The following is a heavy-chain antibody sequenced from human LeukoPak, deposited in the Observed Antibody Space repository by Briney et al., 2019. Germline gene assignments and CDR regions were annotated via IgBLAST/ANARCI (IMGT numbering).Heavy chain of an antibody. J-gene: IGHJ6*03. D-gene: IGHD6-13*01. V-gene: IGHV3-74*01. CDR2: INSDGSST. Sequence: GGSLRLSCAASGFTFSSYWMHWVRQAPGKGLVWVSRINSDGSSTSYADSVKGRFTISRDNAKNTLYLQMNSLRAEDTAVYYCARGGGIAAAGTWGYYYYDMDVWGKGTTVTISS. CDR1: GFTFSSYW. CDR3: ARGGGIAAAGTWGYYYYDMDV.